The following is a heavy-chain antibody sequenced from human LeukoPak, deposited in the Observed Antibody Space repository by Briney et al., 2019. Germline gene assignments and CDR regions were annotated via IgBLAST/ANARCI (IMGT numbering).Heavy chain of an antibody. CDR3: ARDWGIAAAGNGMDV. CDR1: GFTFSSYG. D-gene: IGHD6-13*01. Sequence: GGSLRLSCAASGFTFSSYGMHWVRQAPGKGLEWVAVISYDGSNKYYADSVKGRFTISRDNSKNTLYLQMNSLRAEDTAVYYCARDWGIAAAGNGMDVWGQGTTVTVSS. V-gene: IGHV3-30*03. J-gene: IGHJ6*02. CDR2: ISYDGSNK.